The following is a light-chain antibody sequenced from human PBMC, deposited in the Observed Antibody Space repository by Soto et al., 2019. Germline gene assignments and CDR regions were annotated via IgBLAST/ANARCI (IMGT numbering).Light chain of an antibody. Sequence: DIVMTQSPLSLPVTPGEPASISCRSSQSLLHSNGYNYLDWYLQKPGQSPQLLFYLGSHRASGVPDRFSGSGSGTDFTLKISRVEAGDVGVYYCMQPLQTPRTFGQGTKVEIK. V-gene: IGKV2-28*01. J-gene: IGKJ1*01. CDR3: MQPLQTPRT. CDR1: QSLLHSNGYNY. CDR2: LGS.